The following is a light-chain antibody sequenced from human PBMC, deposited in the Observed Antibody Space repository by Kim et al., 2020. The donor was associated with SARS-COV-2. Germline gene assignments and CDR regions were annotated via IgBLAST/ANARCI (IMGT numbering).Light chain of an antibody. V-gene: IGKV3-15*01. J-gene: IGKJ1*01. CDR3: QQYYDWPWT. CDR2: TAS. CDR1: QSISTN. Sequence: EIVMTQSPATLSVSPGEGVTLSCRASQSISTNLGWYQQKPGQAPRLLIYTASTRATGIPARFSDSGSGTEFTLTISSLQSEDFAVYCCQQYYDWPWTFGQGTKLEI.